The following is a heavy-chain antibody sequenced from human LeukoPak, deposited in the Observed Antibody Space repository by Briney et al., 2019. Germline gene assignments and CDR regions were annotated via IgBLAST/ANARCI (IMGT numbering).Heavy chain of an antibody. CDR3: ARVKPSRKAADY. J-gene: IGHJ4*02. CDR1: GGSFSGYY. V-gene: IGHV4-34*01. Sequence: SETLSLTCAVYGGSFSGYYWSWIRQPPGKGLEWIGEINHSGSTNYNPSLKSRVTISVDTSKNQFSLKLSSVTAADTAVYYCARVKPSRKAADYWGQGTLVTVSS. D-gene: IGHD6-13*01. CDR2: INHSGST.